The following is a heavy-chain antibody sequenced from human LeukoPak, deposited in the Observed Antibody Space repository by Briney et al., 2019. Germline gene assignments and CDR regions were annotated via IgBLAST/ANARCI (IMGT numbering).Heavy chain of an antibody. CDR3: AELGITMIGGV. Sequence: GGSLRLSCAASGSTFSDYYMSWIRQAPGKGLEGVSYISSSGSTIYYRDPVKARFTTSRDNAKISMYLPMNRLRAEYTAVYYCAELGITMIGGVWGKGTTVTISP. V-gene: IGHV3-11*04. CDR2: ISSSGSTI. D-gene: IGHD3-10*02. J-gene: IGHJ6*04. CDR1: GSTFSDYY.